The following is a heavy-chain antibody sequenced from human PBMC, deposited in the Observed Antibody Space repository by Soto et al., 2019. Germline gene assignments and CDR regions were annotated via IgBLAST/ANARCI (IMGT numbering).Heavy chain of an antibody. V-gene: IGHV4-34*01. Sequence: QVQLQQWGAGLLKPSETLSLTCAVYGGSFNGYYWSWIRQPPGKGLEWIGEINHSGSTNYNPSLKSRVTISVDTSKNQFSLKLSSVTAADTAVYYCARGSGYSTSWGQGTLVTVSS. J-gene: IGHJ4*02. D-gene: IGHD6-13*01. CDR1: GGSFNGYY. CDR2: INHSGST. CDR3: ARGSGYSTS.